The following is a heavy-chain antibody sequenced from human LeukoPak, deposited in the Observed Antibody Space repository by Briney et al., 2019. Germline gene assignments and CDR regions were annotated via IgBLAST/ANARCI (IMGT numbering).Heavy chain of an antibody. D-gene: IGHD3-22*01. J-gene: IGHJ4*02. CDR1: GCSMSTATFY. V-gene: IGHV4-39*01. CDR3: ARQVDYFDSTGYYFVDY. CDR2: ISHSGTT. Sequence: DTLSLTCSGWGCSMSTATFYCGWIRQPPGKGLEWIGGISHSGTTLNNTSLKSRVTISVDTSKNQSSLQLSSVPAADTAVYYDARQVDYFDSTGYYFVDYWGQRTLVTVSA.